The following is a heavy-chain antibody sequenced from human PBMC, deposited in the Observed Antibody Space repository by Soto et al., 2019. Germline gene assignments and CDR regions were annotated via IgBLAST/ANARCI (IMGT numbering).Heavy chain of an antibody. CDR1: VYSFTCHY. J-gene: IGHJ4*02. V-gene: IGHV1-2*02. D-gene: IGHD3-3*02. Sequence: XSVKVSCNTSVYSFTCHYIHWVRQAPQQGPEWMGEIGPESGATRYAQKFRGRVTMTMDTSITTVYMELKNLSPDDTAVYYCGRGRSGQIVIFYWGQGTPVTVSS. CDR3: GRGRSGQIVIFY. CDR2: IGPESGAT.